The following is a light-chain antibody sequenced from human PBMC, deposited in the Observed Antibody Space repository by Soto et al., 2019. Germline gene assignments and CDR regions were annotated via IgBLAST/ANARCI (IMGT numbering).Light chain of an antibody. CDR2: DTS. V-gene: IGKV3-11*01. CDR3: QHHTNWLRS. CDR1: QSVARS. J-gene: IGKJ4*01. Sequence: EIVLTQSPATLSLSPGERATLSCRASQSVARSLAWYQQKPGQAPSLLIYDTSNRAAGIPARFSGSGSGTDFTLTISSLEPEDFAVYYCQHHTNWLRSFGGGTKVEIK.